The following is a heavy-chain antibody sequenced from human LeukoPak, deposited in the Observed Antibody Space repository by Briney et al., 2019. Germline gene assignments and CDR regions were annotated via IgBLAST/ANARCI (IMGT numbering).Heavy chain of an antibody. D-gene: IGHD5-18*01. V-gene: IGHV1-69*13. J-gene: IGHJ4*02. CDR1: GGTFSSYA. CDR2: LIPIFGTA. Sequence: SVKVSCKASGGTFSSYAISWVRQAPGQELEWMGGLIPIFGTANYAQKFQGRVTITADESTSTAYMELSSLRSEDTAVYYCARLRGYSYSAGREGTSFDYWGQGTLVTVSS. CDR3: ARLRGYSYSAGREGTSFDY.